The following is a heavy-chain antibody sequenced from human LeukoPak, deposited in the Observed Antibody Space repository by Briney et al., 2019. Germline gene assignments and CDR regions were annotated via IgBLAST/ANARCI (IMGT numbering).Heavy chain of an antibody. CDR1: GFTFSSYR. CDR2: ISSSSSYI. Sequence: PGGSLRLSCAASGFTFSSYRMNLVRQAPGKGLEWVSSISSSSSYIYYADSVKGRFTISRDNAKNSLYLQMNSLRAEDTAVYYCARDSRTFGGVMGDYWGQGTLVTVSS. CDR3: ARDSRTFGGVMGDY. J-gene: IGHJ4*02. D-gene: IGHD3-16*01. V-gene: IGHV3-21*01.